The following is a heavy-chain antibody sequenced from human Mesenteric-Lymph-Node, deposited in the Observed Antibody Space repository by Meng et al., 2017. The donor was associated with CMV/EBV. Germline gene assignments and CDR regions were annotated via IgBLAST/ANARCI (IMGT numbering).Heavy chain of an antibody. J-gene: IGHJ5*02. D-gene: IGHD3-3*01. CDR1: GFSLRAYG. CDR3: AKDIGISIFGRLDP. V-gene: IGHV3-30*02. Sequence: GESLKISCAASGFSLRAYGLYWVRQAPGKGLQWVAFIRYDSSSTYYDDSVEGRFTISRDNSKNTLYLQMSSLRIEDTAMYYCAKDIGISIFGRLDPWGQGTLVTVSS. CDR2: IRYDSSST.